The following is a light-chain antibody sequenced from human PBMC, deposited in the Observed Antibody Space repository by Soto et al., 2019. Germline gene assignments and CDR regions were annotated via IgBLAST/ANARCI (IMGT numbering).Light chain of an antibody. V-gene: IGKV3-11*01. Sequence: EIVMTQSPDTLSLSPGERATLSCRASQSVSGKLAWYQHRPGQAPRLLIYDASIRATGIPARFSGSASGTVFTLTISSLEPEDFALYYCQQRNTWPPITFGQGTRLEIK. CDR2: DAS. J-gene: IGKJ5*01. CDR1: QSVSGK. CDR3: QQRNTWPPIT.